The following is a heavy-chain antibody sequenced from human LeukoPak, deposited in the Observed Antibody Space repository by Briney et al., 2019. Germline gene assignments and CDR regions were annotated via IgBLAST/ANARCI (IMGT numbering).Heavy chain of an antibody. Sequence: GRSLRLSCAASGFTFSSYVMHWVRQAPGKGLEWVAIISYDGSNEYYADSVKGRFTISRDNSKNTLYLQMNSLRAEDTAVYYCARDPLIVGATLDAFDIWGQGTMVTVSS. V-gene: IGHV3-30*14. J-gene: IGHJ3*02. CDR1: GFTFSSYV. CDR2: ISYDGSNE. D-gene: IGHD1-26*01. CDR3: ARDPLIVGATLDAFDI.